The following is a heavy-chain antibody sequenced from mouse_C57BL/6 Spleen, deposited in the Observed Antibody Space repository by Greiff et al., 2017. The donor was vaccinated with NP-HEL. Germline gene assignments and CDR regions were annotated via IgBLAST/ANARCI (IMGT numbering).Heavy chain of an antibody. Sequence: QVQLQQSGAELMKPGASVKLSCKATGYTFTGYWIEWVKQRPGHGLEWIGEILPGSGSTNYHEKFKGKATFTADTSSNTAYMQLSSLTTEDSAIYYCARHYSNYGYWGQGTTLTVSS. D-gene: IGHD2-5*01. V-gene: IGHV1-9*01. J-gene: IGHJ2*01. CDR3: ARHYSNYGY. CDR1: GYTFTGYW. CDR2: ILPGSGST.